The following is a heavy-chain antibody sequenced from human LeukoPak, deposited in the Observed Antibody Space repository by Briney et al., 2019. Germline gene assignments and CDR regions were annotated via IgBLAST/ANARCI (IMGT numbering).Heavy chain of an antibody. Sequence: GGSLRLSCAASGFTFSHYAMSWVRQAPGKGLEWVSAISGSGVSTYYADSVKGRFTISRDNSKNTLNLQMTSLRAEDTAVYYCAKGDRNGDSPFDYWGQGTLVTVSS. CDR1: GFTFSHYA. V-gene: IGHV3-23*01. J-gene: IGHJ4*02. CDR2: ISGSGVST. CDR3: AKGDRNGDSPFDY. D-gene: IGHD4-17*01.